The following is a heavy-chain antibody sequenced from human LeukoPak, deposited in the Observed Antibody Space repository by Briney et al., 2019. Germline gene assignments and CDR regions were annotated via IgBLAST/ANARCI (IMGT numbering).Heavy chain of an antibody. V-gene: IGHV4-59*01. Sequence: SQTLSLTCTVSGGSISTYYWSWIRQPPGKGLEWIGYIYYSGSTNYNSSLKSRVTISIDTSKNQFSLRLSSVTAADTAVYYCARDNLADYFDYWGQGTLVTVSS. CDR3: ARDNLADYFDY. D-gene: IGHD1-20*01. J-gene: IGHJ4*02. CDR2: IYYSGST. CDR1: GGSISTYY.